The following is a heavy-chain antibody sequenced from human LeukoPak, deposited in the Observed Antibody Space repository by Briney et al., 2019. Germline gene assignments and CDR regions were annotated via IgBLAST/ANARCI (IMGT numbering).Heavy chain of an antibody. CDR1: GFTFSSYA. V-gene: IGHV3-23*01. CDR3: AKTVTYGSGSYYSSFDY. Sequence: GGSLRLSCAASGFTFSSYAMNWVRQAPGKGLEWVSAISGSGGSAYYADSVKGRFTISRDNSKNTLYLQMNGLRAEDTAVYYCAKTVTYGSGSYYSSFDYWGQGTLVTVSS. CDR2: ISGSGGSA. D-gene: IGHD3-10*01. J-gene: IGHJ4*02.